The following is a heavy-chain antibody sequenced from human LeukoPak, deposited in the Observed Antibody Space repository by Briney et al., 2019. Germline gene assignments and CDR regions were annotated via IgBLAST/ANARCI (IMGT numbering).Heavy chain of an antibody. CDR2: ISSSATTI. Sequence: GGSLRLSCAASGFTFSSYEMKWVRQAPGKGLEWVCYISSSATTIYYADSVKGRFTISRDNGKNSLYLQMNSLRAEDTAVYYCARGIPLDCWGQGTLVTVSS. V-gene: IGHV3-48*03. CDR3: ARGIPLDC. CDR1: GFTFSSYE. J-gene: IGHJ4*02.